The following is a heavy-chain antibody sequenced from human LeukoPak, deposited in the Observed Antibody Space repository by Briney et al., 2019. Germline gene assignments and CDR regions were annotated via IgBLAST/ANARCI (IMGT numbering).Heavy chain of an antibody. Sequence: GGSLRLSCAASGFTFSSYGMHWVRQAPGKGLEWVAVISYDGSNKYYADSVKGRFTISRDNSKNTLYLQMNSLRAEDTAVYYCVSSGYDYHYFDYWGQGTLVTVSS. D-gene: IGHD5-12*01. CDR2: ISYDGSNK. CDR3: VSSGYDYHYFDY. CDR1: GFTFSSYG. V-gene: IGHV3-30*03. J-gene: IGHJ4*02.